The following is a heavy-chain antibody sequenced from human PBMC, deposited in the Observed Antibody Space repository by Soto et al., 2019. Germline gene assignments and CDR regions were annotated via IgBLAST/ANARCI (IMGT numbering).Heavy chain of an antibody. CDR3: ARSDQYYDFWSGYYKSSFFFDP. CDR2: MNPNSGNT. V-gene: IGHV1-8*01. Sequence: GASVKVSCKASGYTFTSYDINWVRQATGQRLEWMGWMNPNSGNTGYAQKFQGRVTMTRNTSVSTAYMELSSLRSEDTAVYYCARSDQYYDFWSGYYKSSFFFDPWGQGTLVTVSS. CDR1: GYTFTSYD. J-gene: IGHJ5*02. D-gene: IGHD3-3*01.